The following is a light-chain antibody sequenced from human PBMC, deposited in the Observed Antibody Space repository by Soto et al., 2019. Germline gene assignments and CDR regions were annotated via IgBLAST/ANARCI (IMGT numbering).Light chain of an antibody. CDR1: QSVSRSY. V-gene: IGKV3-20*01. Sequence: EIVLTQSPGTLSLSPGERATLSCGASQSVSRSYLAWYQQKPGQAPRLLIFGASFRATGIPDRFSGSGSGTDFTLTISRLEPEDFAVYYCQQYGSSPWTFGQGTKVAIK. CDR2: GAS. J-gene: IGKJ1*01. CDR3: QQYGSSPWT.